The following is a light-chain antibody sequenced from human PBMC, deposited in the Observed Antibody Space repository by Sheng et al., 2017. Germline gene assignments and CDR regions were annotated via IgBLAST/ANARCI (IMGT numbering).Light chain of an antibody. CDR2: GAS. J-gene: IGKJ1*01. V-gene: IGKV3-15*01. CDR3: QQYDNWPRT. CDR1: QSVSTN. Sequence: EIVMTQSPATLSVSPGERATLSCRASQSVSTNLAWYQQKPGQAPRLLIYGASTRVTGGPARFSGSGSGTEFTLTISSLQSEDFAVYYCQQYDNWPRTFGQGTEGGNQT.